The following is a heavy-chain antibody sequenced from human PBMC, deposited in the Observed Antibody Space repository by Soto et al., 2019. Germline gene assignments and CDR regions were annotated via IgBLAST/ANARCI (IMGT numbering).Heavy chain of an antibody. CDR2: IYYSGST. CDR3: ARVVVITFGGVIANNWFDP. Sequence: QVQLQESGPGLVKPSQTLSLTCTVSGGSISSGDYYWSWIRQPPGKGLEWIGYIYYSGSTYYNPSLESRVHISVDTSKNPFSLKLSSVTAADTAVYYCARVVVITFGGVIANNWFDPWGQGTLVTVSS. D-gene: IGHD3-16*02. V-gene: IGHV4-30-4*01. J-gene: IGHJ5*02. CDR1: GGSISSGDYY.